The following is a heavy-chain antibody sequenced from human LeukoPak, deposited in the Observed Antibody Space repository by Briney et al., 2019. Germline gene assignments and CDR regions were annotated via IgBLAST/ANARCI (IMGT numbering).Heavy chain of an antibody. D-gene: IGHD2-2*01. CDR2: ITPYNGHT. Sequence: GASVKVSCKASGYTFTSYGISWVRHAPGQGLEWMGGITPYNGHTNYAQKIQGRVTMTTDTSTSTAYMDLRSLRSDDTAVYYCARVWGYFGNTNCYQSFDYWGQGTLVTVSS. CDR3: ARVWGYFGNTNCYQSFDY. J-gene: IGHJ4*02. CDR1: GYTFTSYG. V-gene: IGHV1-18*01.